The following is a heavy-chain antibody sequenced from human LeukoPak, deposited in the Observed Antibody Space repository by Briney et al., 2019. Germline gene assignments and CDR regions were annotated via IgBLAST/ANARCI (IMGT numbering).Heavy chain of an antibody. D-gene: IGHD4-17*01. Sequence: PGGSLRLSCAASGFTFSSYWMHWVRQVPGKGLVWVSRINSDGSSTSYADSVKGRFTISRDNAKNTLYVQMNSLRAEDTAVYYCVKEATVTFQFDYWGQGTLVTVSS. CDR1: GFTFSSYW. CDR3: VKEATVTFQFDY. J-gene: IGHJ4*02. V-gene: IGHV3-74*01. CDR2: INSDGSST.